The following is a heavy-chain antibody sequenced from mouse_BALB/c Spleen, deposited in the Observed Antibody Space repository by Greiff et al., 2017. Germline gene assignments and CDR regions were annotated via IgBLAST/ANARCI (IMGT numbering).Heavy chain of an antibody. CDR1: GYSITSDYA. J-gene: IGHJ3*01. Sequence: EVQLQQSGPGLVKPSQSLSLTCTVTGYSITSDYAWNWIRQFPGNKLEWMGYISYSGSTSYNPSLKSRISITRDTSKNQFFLQLNSVTTEDTATYYCASWGFAYWGQGTLVTVSA. V-gene: IGHV3-2*02. CDR3: ASWGFAY. D-gene: IGHD4-1*01. CDR2: ISYSGST.